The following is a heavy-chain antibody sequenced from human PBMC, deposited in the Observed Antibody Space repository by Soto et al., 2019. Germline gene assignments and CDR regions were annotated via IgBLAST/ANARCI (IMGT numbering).Heavy chain of an antibody. Sequence: ASVKVSCKASGGTFSSYAISWVRQAPGQGLEWMGGIIPIFGTANYAQKFQGRVTITADESTSTAYMELSSLRSEDTAVYYCARDDVDTAMVSYGMDFWGQGTTVTVSS. CDR1: GGTFSSYA. J-gene: IGHJ6*02. D-gene: IGHD5-18*01. CDR3: ARDDVDTAMVSYGMDF. V-gene: IGHV1-69*13. CDR2: IIPIFGTA.